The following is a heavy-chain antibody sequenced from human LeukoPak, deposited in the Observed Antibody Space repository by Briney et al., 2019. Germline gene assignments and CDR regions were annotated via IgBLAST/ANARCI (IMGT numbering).Heavy chain of an antibody. CDR2: INHSGST. V-gene: IGHV4-34*01. Sequence: SETLSLTCAVYGGSFSGYYWCWIRQPPGKGLEWIGEINHSGSTNYNPSLKSRVTISVDTSKNQFSLKLSSVTAADTAVYYCARADGYNSPYYFDYWGQGTLVTVSS. D-gene: IGHD5-24*01. CDR1: GGSFSGYY. J-gene: IGHJ4*02. CDR3: ARADGYNSPYYFDY.